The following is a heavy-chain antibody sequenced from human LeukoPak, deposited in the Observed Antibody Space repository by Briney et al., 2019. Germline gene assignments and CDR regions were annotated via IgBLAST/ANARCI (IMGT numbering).Heavy chain of an antibody. J-gene: IGHJ4*02. CDR1: GFTFSNHG. CDR3: ARSDIVGATDFDY. Sequence: GGSLRLSCAASGFTFSNHGMNWVRQAPGKGLGLVSAISGSGGSTYYADSVKGRFTISRDNSKNTLYLQMNSLRAEDTAVYYCARSDIVGATDFDYWGQGALVTVSS. V-gene: IGHV3-23*01. D-gene: IGHD1-26*01. CDR2: ISGSGGST.